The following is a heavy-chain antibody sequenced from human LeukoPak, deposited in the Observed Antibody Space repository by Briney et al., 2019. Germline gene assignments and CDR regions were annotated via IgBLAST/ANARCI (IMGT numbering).Heavy chain of an antibody. D-gene: IGHD4-17*01. CDR3: ARGRNYGDYDAFDI. CDR2: IIPIFGTA. V-gene: IGHV1-69*05. CDR1: GGTFSSYA. J-gene: IGHJ3*02. Sequence: SVKVSCKASGGTFSSYAISWVRQAPGQGLEWMGRIIPIFGTANYAQKFQGRVTITTDESTGTAYMELSSLRSEDTAVYYCARGRNYGDYDAFDIWGQGTMVTVSS.